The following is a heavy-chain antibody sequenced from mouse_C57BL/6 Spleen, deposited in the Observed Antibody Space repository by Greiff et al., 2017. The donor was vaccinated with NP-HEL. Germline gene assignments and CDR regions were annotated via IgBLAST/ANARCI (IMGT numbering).Heavy chain of an antibody. CDR3: ARSGDYAQYYFDY. CDR1: GYTFTSYW. Sequence: QVQLKQPGAELVRPGSSVKLSCKASGYTFTSYWMDWVKQRPGQGLEWIGNIYPSDSETHYNQKFKDKATLTVDKSSSTAYMQLSSLTSEDSAVYYCARSGDYAQYYFDYWGQGTTLTVSS. V-gene: IGHV1-61*01. D-gene: IGHD2-4*01. J-gene: IGHJ2*01. CDR2: IYPSDSET.